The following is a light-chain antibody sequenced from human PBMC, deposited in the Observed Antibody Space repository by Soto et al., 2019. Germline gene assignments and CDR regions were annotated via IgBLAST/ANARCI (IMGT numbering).Light chain of an antibody. V-gene: IGKV1-39*01. CDR3: QHSTTWT. CDR2: AAS. CDR1: QGISTY. Sequence: DIQMTQCPSSLSASVGDRVTITCRASQGISTYLNWYQQQPGKAPKLLIYAASSLQSGVPSRFSGSGSETDFTLTITSLQPEDFATYSCQHSTTWTFGQGTKV. J-gene: IGKJ1*01.